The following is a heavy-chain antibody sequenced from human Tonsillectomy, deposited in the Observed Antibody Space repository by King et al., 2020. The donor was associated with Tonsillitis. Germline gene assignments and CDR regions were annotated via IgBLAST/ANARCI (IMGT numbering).Heavy chain of an antibody. V-gene: IGHV4-31*03. J-gene: IGHJ4*02. CDR2: IYYSGST. CDR3: ASAVVVAGIYFDY. D-gene: IGHD2-15*01. Sequence: QLQESGPGLVKPSQTLSLTCTVSGGSISSGGYYWSWIRQHPGKGLEWIGYIYYSGSTYYNPSLKSRVTISVNTSKNHFSLKLSSVTAADTAVYYCASAVVVAGIYFDYWGQGTLVTVSS. CDR1: GGSISSGGYY.